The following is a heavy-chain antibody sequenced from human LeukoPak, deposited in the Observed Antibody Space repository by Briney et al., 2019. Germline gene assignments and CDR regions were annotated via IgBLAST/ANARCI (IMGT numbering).Heavy chain of an antibody. CDR2: IQPDGSEQ. J-gene: IGHJ1*01. Sequence: GGSLRLSCAASGLTFSSRWMSWVRQAPGKGLEWVGNIQPDGSEQYPVDSVKGRFTISRDNARNSLFLQMNSLRVEDTAVYYCAKGSKGGMIVPGERPKYFQNWGQGTLVTVSS. CDR1: GLTFSSRW. CDR3: AKGSKGGMIVPGERPKYFQN. V-gene: IGHV3-7*01. D-gene: IGHD3-10*01.